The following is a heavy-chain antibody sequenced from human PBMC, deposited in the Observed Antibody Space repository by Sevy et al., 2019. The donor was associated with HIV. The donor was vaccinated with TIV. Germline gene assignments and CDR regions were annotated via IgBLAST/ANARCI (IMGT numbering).Heavy chain of an antibody. J-gene: IGHJ5*02. D-gene: IGHD2-2*01. V-gene: IGHV4-34*01. Sequence: SETLSLTCAVYGGSFSGYYWSWIRQPPGKGLEWIGEINHSGSTNYNPSLKSRVTISVDTPKNQFSLKLSSVTAADTAVYYCARGLRGNVVPAAMRWFDPWGQGTLVTVSS. CDR1: GGSFSGYY. CDR3: ARGLRGNVVPAAMRWFDP. CDR2: INHSGST.